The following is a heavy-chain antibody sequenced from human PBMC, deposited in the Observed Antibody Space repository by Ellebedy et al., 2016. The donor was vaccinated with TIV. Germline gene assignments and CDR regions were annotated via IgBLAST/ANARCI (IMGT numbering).Heavy chain of an antibody. CDR3: AKDPIDSGYEIQSFDP. J-gene: IGHJ5*02. Sequence: GESLKISCAASGFTFSSYAMSLVRQAPGKGLEWVAAVSGRADITYYADSVKGRFTISRDNSKNTVSLQMNSLRAEDTAMYYCAKDPIDSGYEIQSFDPWGQGTLVAVSS. CDR2: VSGRADIT. D-gene: IGHD5-12*01. V-gene: IGHV3-23*01. CDR1: GFTFSSYA.